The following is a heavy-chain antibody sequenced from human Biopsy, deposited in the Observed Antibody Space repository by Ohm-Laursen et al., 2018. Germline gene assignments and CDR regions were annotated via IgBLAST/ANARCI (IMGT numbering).Heavy chain of an antibody. V-gene: IGHV3-21*01. CDR2: ISSRSSDI. Sequence: SLRLSCAAPGFIFSTYTMNWVRQAPGEGLEWVSSISSRSSDIYYADSVKGRFTISRDNAKNSLFLHMNSLRAEDTAVYYCARHPTGFWFDHWGQGTLVTVSS. CDR3: ARHPTGFWFDH. CDR1: GFIFSTYT. J-gene: IGHJ5*02.